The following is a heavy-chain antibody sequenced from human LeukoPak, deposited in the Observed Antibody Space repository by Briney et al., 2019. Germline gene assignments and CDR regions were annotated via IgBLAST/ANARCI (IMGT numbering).Heavy chain of an antibody. CDR3: ARSPPGYCSSTSCYSSGWIDY. CDR1: GGSISSHY. CDR2: IYYSGST. J-gene: IGHJ4*02. V-gene: IGHV4-59*11. D-gene: IGHD2-2*01. Sequence: SETLSLTCTVSGGSISSHYWSWIRQPPGKGLEWIGYIYYSGSTNYNPSLKSRVTISVDTSKNQFSLKLSSVTAADTAVYYCARSPPGYCSSTSCYSSGWIDYWGQGTLVTVS.